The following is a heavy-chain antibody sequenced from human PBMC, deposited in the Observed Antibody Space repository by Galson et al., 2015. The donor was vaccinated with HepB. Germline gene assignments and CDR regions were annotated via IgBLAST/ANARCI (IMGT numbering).Heavy chain of an antibody. CDR1: GFTFSSYA. V-gene: IGHV3-23*01. D-gene: IGHD1-20*01. CDR2: ISGSGGST. Sequence: SLRLSCAASGFTFSSYAMSWVRQAPGKGLEWVSAISGSGGSTYYADSVKGRFTISRDNSKNTLYLQMNSLRAEDTAVYYCAKDLSRRYRWGITGTRGYYFDYWGQGTLVTVSS. CDR3: AKDLSRRYRWGITGTRGYYFDY. J-gene: IGHJ4*02.